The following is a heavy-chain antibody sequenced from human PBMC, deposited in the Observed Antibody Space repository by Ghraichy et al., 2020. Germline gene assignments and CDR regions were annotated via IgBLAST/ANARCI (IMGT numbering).Heavy chain of an antibody. CDR1: GGSISSSNW. V-gene: IGHV4-4*02. D-gene: IGHD2-15*01. CDR2: IYHSGST. Sequence: SQTLSLTCAVSGGSISSSNWWSWVRQPPGKGLEWIGEIYHSGSTNYNPSLKSRVTISVDKSKNQFSLKLSSVTAADTAVYYCAREGVGAARDAFDIWGQGTMVTVSS. CDR3: AREGVGAARDAFDI. J-gene: IGHJ3*02.